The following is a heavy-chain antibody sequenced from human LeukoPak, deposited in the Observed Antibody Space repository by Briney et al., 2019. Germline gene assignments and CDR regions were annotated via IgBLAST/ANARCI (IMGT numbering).Heavy chain of an antibody. J-gene: IGHJ1*01. CDR2: INSDGSST. CDR3: AAEYFQH. V-gene: IGHV3-74*01. CDR1: GFTFSTYW. Sequence: PGGSLRLSCTASGFTFSTYWMHWVRQSPEKGLVWVSRINSDGSSTSYADSVKGRFTVSKDNAKNSLYLQMNSLRAEDTALYYCAAEYFQHWGQGTLVTVSS.